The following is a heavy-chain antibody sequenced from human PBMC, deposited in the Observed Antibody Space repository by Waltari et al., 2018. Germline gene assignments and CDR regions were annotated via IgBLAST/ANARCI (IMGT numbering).Heavy chain of an antibody. J-gene: IGHJ4*02. CDR1: GFNFSSYG. CDR2: IRYDGSNK. CDR3: AKDKSIAVAGFFDY. V-gene: IGHV3-30*02. D-gene: IGHD6-19*01. Sequence: QVQLVESGGGVVQPGGSLRLSCAASGFNFSSYGMHWVRQAPGKGLEWVAFIRYDGSNKYYADSVKGRFTISRDNSKNTLYLQMNSLRAEDTAVYYCAKDKSIAVAGFFDYWGQGTLVTVSS.